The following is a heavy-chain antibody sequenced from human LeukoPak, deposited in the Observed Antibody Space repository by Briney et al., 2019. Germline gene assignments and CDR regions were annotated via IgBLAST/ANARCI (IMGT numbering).Heavy chain of an antibody. Sequence: GDSVKVSCKVSGYTFTGYYLHWVRQAPAQGLEWKGWSHPNSGGTNYAQKFQGRVPMTRDTSISTAYMELSSLRSDDTAVYFCARLASVPGWGQGTLVTVSS. CDR3: ARLASVPG. CDR2: SHPNSGGT. J-gene: IGHJ1*01. V-gene: IGHV1-2*02. CDR1: GYTFTGYY. D-gene: IGHD6-19*01.